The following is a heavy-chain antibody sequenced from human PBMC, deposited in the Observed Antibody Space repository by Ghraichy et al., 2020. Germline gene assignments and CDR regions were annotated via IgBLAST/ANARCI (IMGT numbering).Heavy chain of an antibody. CDR1: GFTFSSYA. Sequence: GESLNISCAASGFTFSSYAMSWVRQAPGKGLEWVSAISGSGGSTYYADSVKGRFTISRDNSKNTLYLQMNSLRAEDTAVYYCAKDGSGRFLEWTRPNYYYYGMDVWGQGTTVTVSS. CDR2: ISGSGGST. D-gene: IGHD3-3*01. CDR3: AKDGSGRFLEWTRPNYYYYGMDV. J-gene: IGHJ6*02. V-gene: IGHV3-23*01.